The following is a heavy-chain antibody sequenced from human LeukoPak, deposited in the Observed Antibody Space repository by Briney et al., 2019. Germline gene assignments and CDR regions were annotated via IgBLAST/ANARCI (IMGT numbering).Heavy chain of an antibody. CDR1: GYTLTELS. CDR3: ARGYCSGGSCYVYYYYGMDV. CDR2: FDPEDGET. D-gene: IGHD2-15*01. J-gene: IGHJ6*02. Sequence: GASVKVSCKVSGYTLTELSMHWVRQAPGKGLEWMGGFDPEDGETIYAQKFQGRVTMTEGTSTDTAYMELSSLRSEDTAVYYCARGYCSGGSCYVYYYYGMDVWGQGTTVTVSS. V-gene: IGHV1-24*01.